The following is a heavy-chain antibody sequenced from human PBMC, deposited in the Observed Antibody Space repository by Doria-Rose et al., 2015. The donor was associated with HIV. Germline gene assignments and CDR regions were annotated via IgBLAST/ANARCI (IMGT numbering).Heavy chain of an antibody. J-gene: IGHJ4*02. V-gene: IGHV2-26*01. Sequence: SGPVLVKPTETLTLTCTVSGVSLSSPGMGVSWIRQPPGKALEWLANIFSDDERSYKTSLESRLTISRGISKSQVVLTMTDMDPVDTATYYCARIKSSRWYHKYYFDFWGQGTLVIVSA. D-gene: IGHD6-13*01. CDR1: GVSLSSPGMG. CDR3: ARIKSSRWYHKYYFDF. CDR2: IFSDDER.